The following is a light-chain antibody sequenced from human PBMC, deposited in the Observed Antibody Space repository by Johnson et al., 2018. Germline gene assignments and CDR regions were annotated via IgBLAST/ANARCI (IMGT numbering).Light chain of an antibody. CDR1: SSNIGNNY. CDR2: ENN. Sequence: SVLTQPPSVSAAPGQTVTISCSGSSSNIGNNYVSWYQQLQGTAPKLLIYENNKRPSGIPDRFSGSKSGTSATLGITGLQTGDEADYYCGTWDSSLSAGNVFGTGTKVTVL. CDR3: GTWDSSLSAGNV. V-gene: IGLV1-51*02. J-gene: IGLJ1*01.